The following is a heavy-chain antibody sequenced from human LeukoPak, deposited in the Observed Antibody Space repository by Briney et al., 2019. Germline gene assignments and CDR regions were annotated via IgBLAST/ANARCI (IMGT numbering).Heavy chain of an antibody. Sequence: GGSLRLSCAASGFTFSSYAMSWVRQAPGKGLEWVSYISSSSSTIYYADSVKGRFTISRDNAKNSLYLQMNSLRAEDTAVYYCVKDSDELIAAVYNWFDPWGQGTQVTVSS. D-gene: IGHD6-13*01. J-gene: IGHJ5*02. CDR1: GFTFSSYA. V-gene: IGHV3-48*01. CDR2: ISSSSSTI. CDR3: VKDSDELIAAVYNWFDP.